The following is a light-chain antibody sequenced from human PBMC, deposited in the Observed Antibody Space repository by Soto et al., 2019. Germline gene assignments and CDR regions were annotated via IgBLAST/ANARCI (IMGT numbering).Light chain of an antibody. CDR3: SSYTTSNTLV. V-gene: IGLV2-14*03. J-gene: IGLJ2*01. Sequence: SALTQPASVSRSPGQSITISCTGTSSDVGAYNFVSWYQQHPGKAPKLMIYDVTNRPSGVSSRFSGSKSGNTASLAISGLQAEDEADYYCSSYTTSNTLVFGGGTKVTVL. CDR1: SSDVGAYNF. CDR2: DVT.